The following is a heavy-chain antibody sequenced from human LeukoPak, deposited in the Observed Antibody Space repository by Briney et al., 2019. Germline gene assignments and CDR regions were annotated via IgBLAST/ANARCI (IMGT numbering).Heavy chain of an antibody. CDR1: GYTFTSYD. CDR2: MNPNSGNT. V-gene: IGHV1-8*01. CDR3: ARGYYGSGSPDPEIDY. Sequence: ASVKVSCKASGYTFTSYDINSVRQATGQGLEWMGWMNPNSGNTGYAQKFQGRVTMTRNTSISTAYMELSSLRSEDTAVYYCARGYYGSGSPDPEIDYWGQGTLVTVSS. D-gene: IGHD3-10*01. J-gene: IGHJ4*02.